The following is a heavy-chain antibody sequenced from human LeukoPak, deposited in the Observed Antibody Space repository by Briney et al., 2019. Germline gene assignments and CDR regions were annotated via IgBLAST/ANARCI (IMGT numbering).Heavy chain of an antibody. CDR1: GFSLSTSGVG. CDR3: AHRHLTVMVTAFDY. V-gene: IGHV2-5*01. J-gene: IGHJ4*02. Sequence: ESGPTLVNPTQTLTLTCTFSGFSLSTSGVGVGWIRQPPGKALEWLALIYWNDDKRYSPSLKSRLTITKDTSKNQVVLTMTNMDPVDTATYYCAHRHLTVMVTAFDYWGQGTLVTVSS. D-gene: IGHD5-18*01. CDR2: IYWNDDK.